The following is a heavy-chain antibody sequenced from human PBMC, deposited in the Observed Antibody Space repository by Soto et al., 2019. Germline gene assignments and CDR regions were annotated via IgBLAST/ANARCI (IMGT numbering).Heavy chain of an antibody. CDR2: INHSGST. Sequence: SETLSLTCAVYGGSFSGYYWSWIRQPPGKGLEWIGEINHSGSTNYNPSLKSRVTISVDTSKNQFSLKLSSVTAADTAVYYCARKYSSSWLGEPDSYYYYMDVWGTGTTVTDSS. CDR3: ARKYSSSWLGEPDSYYYYMDV. J-gene: IGHJ6*03. CDR1: GGSFSGYY. D-gene: IGHD6-13*01. V-gene: IGHV4-34*01.